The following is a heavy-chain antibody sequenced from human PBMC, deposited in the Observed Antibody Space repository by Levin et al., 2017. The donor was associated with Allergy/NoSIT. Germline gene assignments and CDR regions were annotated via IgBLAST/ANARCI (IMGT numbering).Heavy chain of an antibody. Sequence: GGSLRLSCAASGFTFSSYGMHWVRQAPGKGLEWVAVIWYDGSNKYYADSVKGRFTISRDNSKNTLYLQMNSLRAEDTAVYYCASFGFMPYSSSWYPGALAFDIWGQGTMVTVSS. CDR1: GFTFSSYG. CDR3: ASFGFMPYSSSWYPGALAFDI. D-gene: IGHD6-13*01. V-gene: IGHV3-33*01. J-gene: IGHJ3*02. CDR2: IWYDGSNK.